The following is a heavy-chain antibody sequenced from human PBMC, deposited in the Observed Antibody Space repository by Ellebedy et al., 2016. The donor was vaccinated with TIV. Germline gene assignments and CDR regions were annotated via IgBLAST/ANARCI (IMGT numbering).Heavy chain of an antibody. CDR3: ATDSGGYHTDF. CDR2: ISRTGTYI. Sequence: PGGSLRLSCAASGLLFRSHDMSWVRQVPGRGLEWVSSISRTGTYIYYADSVSGRFTISRDNAKNSLYLQMNSLTAEDTAVYYCATDSGGYHTDFWGLGTLAIVSS. D-gene: IGHD2-15*01. J-gene: IGHJ4*02. V-gene: IGHV3-21*06. CDR1: GLLFRSHD.